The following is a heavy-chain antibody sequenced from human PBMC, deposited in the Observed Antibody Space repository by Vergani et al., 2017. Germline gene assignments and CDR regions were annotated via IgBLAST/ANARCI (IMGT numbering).Heavy chain of an antibody. CDR1: GFTSSYYG. CDR2: ISYDGTQK. CDR3: ATKSCGTPGCQIGYFRE. V-gene: IGHV3-30*03. J-gene: IGHJ1*01. D-gene: IGHD1-1*01. Sequence: QVHLVESGGGVVQPGRSLRLSCVVSGFTSSYYGMHWVRQAPGKGLEWVAVISYDGTQKHYADSVTGRFTISRDNSKSTLYLQMNSLRTEDTAVYYCATKSCGTPGCQIGYFREWGQGTLVTVSS.